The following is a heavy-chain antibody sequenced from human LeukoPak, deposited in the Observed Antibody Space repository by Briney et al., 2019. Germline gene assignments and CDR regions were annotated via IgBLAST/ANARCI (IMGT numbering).Heavy chain of an antibody. V-gene: IGHV1-69*01. CDR2: IIPIFGTA. D-gene: IGHD6-19*01. J-gene: IGHJ5*02. CDR1: GGTFSRHA. CDR3: ARQWLPNNWLDP. Sequence: ASVKVSCKASGGTFSRHAISWVRQAPGQGREWMGGIIPIFGTANYAQKFQGRVTITADESTSTAYMELSSLRSEDTAVYYCARQWLPNNWLDPWGQGTLVTVSS.